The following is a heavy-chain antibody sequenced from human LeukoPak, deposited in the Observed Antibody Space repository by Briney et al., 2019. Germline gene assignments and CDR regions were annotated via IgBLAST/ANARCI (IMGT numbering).Heavy chain of an antibody. CDR2: IYYSGST. Sequence: PSETLSLTCTVSGGSISSSSYYWGWIRQPPGKGLEWIGSIYYSGSTYYNPSLKSRVTISVDTSKNQFSLKLSSVTAADTAVYYCARRGGWLRLIYYFDYWGQGTLVTVSS. J-gene: IGHJ4*02. CDR3: ARRGGWLRLIYYFDY. V-gene: IGHV4-39*01. D-gene: IGHD5-12*01. CDR1: GGSISSSSYY.